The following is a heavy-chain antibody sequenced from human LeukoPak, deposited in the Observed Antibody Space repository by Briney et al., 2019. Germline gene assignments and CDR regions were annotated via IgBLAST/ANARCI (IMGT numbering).Heavy chain of an antibody. V-gene: IGHV3-23*01. D-gene: IGHD3/OR15-3a*01. CDR1: GFTFSTYV. J-gene: IGHJ4*02. Sequence: GSLRLSCAVSGFTFSTYVMSWVRQAPGKGLEWVSSVSGSGGGTYYADSVKGRLTISRDNSKNTLYLQMDSLRAEDTAIYYCAKAGLHGLGYWGQGALVTVSS. CDR2: VSGSGGGT. CDR3: AKAGLHGLGY.